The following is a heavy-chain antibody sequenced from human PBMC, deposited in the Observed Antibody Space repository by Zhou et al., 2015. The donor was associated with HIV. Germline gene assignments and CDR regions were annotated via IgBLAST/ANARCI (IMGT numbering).Heavy chain of an antibody. CDR3: ARVQRSGFGELYSYYYNGMDV. CDR2: IIPIFGTP. J-gene: IGHJ6*02. Sequence: QVQLVQSGAEVKKPGSSVKVSCKASGGTFSIYAISWVRQAPGQGLEWMGGIIPIFGTPNYAQRFQGRLTIIADQSTRTAYMELSSLRSEDTAVYYCARVQRSGFGELYSYYYNGMDVWGQGTTVTVSS. CDR1: GGTFSIYA. D-gene: IGHD3-10*01. V-gene: IGHV1-69*01.